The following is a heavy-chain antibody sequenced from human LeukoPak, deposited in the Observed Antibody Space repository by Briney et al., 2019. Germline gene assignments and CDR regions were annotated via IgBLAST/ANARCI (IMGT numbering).Heavy chain of an antibody. CDR2: ISGSGGSI. J-gene: IGHJ4*02. Sequence: GGSLRLSCAASGFIFSNYAMSWVRQAPGKGLEWVSVISGSGGSINYADSVKGRFTISRDNAKNTLYLQMNSLRVEDTAVYYCARGRPHGNDYWGQGTLVTVSS. CDR3: ARGRPHGNDY. V-gene: IGHV3-23*01. CDR1: GFIFSNYA. D-gene: IGHD4-23*01.